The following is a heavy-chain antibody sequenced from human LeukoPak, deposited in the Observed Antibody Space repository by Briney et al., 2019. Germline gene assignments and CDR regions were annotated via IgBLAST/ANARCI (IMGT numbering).Heavy chain of an antibody. J-gene: IGHJ5*01. Sequence: GASVKVSCKASGYSFTTYYIHWLRQAPAQWLEWMGIINPSGGSTSYEQRFQGRVTMTRDTSTSTVYMELSNLRAEDTAVYYCARDQNPTYYYDTSGHLNWFDFWGQGTLVTVSS. CDR3: ARDQNPTYYYDTSGHLNWFDF. D-gene: IGHD3-22*01. CDR2: INPSGGST. V-gene: IGHV1-46*01. CDR1: GYSFTTYY.